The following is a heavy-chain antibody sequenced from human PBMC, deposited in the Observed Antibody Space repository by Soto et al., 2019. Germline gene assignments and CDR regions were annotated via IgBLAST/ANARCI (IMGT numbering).Heavy chain of an antibody. CDR3: ARGRIVVVPAAIKNWFDH. D-gene: IGHD2-2*01. CDR2: INHSGST. V-gene: IGHV4-34*01. CDR1: GGSFSGYY. J-gene: IGHJ5*02. Sequence: SETLSLTCAVYGGSFSGYYWSWIRQPPGKGLEWIGEINHSGSTNYNPSLKSRVTISVDTSKNQFSLKLSSVTAADTAVYYCARGRIVVVPAAIKNWFDHWGQGTLVT.